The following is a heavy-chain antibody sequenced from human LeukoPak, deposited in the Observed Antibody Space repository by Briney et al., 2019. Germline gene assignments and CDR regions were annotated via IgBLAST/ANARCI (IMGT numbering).Heavy chain of an antibody. V-gene: IGHV4-59*01. Sequence: SETLSLTCTVSGGSISNYYWSWIRQPPGKGLDWIGYIYYSGSTNYNPSLKSRVTISVDTSKNQFSLKLSSVTAADTAVYYCAREAVAGSKEFDYWGQGTLVTVSS. D-gene: IGHD6-19*01. CDR3: AREAVAGSKEFDY. J-gene: IGHJ4*02. CDR2: IYYSGST. CDR1: GGSISNYY.